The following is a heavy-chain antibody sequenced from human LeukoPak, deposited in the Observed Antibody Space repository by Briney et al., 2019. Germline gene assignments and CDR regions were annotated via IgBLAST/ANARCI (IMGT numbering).Heavy chain of an antibody. Sequence: GGSLRLSCAASGFTFSSYGMHWVRQAPGKGLEWVAVISYDGSNKYYADSVKGRFTISRDNSKNTLYLQMNSLRAEDTAVYYCARHLLWFGELSGGFDYWGQGTLVTVSS. D-gene: IGHD3-10*01. CDR2: ISYDGSNK. J-gene: IGHJ4*02. CDR1: GFTFSSYG. V-gene: IGHV3-30*03. CDR3: ARHLLWFGELSGGFDY.